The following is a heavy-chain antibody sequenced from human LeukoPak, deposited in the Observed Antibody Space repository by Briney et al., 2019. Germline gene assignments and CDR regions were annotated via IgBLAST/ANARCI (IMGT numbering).Heavy chain of an antibody. J-gene: IGHJ4*02. D-gene: IGHD3-22*01. V-gene: IGHV4-4*07. CDR3: ARVTGYMIEDYFDY. CDR2: IYTSGST. CDR1: GGSISSYY. Sequence: SETLSLTCTVSGGSISSYYWSWIRQLAGKGLEWIGRIYTSGSTNYNPSFKSRVTISVDTSKNQFSLRLRSVTAADTAVYYCARVTGYMIEDYFDYWGQGTLVTVSS.